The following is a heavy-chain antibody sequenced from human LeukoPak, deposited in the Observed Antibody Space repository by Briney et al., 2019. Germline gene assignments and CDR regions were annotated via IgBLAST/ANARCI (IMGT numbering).Heavy chain of an antibody. V-gene: IGHV1-2*02. CDR2: INPNSGGT. J-gene: IGHJ4*02. CDR3: ARDSCSSTSCLSIDDY. CDR1: GYTFIAYY. Sequence: GASVKVSCKASGYTFIAYYMHWVRQAPGQGLEWMGWINPNSGGTNYAQKFQGRVTMTRDTSISTVYTELSRLRSDDTAVYYCARDSCSSTSCLSIDDYWGQGTLVTVSS. D-gene: IGHD2-2*01.